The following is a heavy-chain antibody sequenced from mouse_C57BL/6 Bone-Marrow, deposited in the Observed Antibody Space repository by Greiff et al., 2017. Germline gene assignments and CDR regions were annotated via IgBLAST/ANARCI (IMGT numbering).Heavy chain of an antibody. V-gene: IGHV2-3*01. D-gene: IGHD2-12*01. CDR2: IWGDGST. Sequence: VQLVESGPGLVAPSQSLSITCTVPGFSLPSYGVSWVRQPPGKGLEWLGVIWGDGSTNYHSALISRLSISKDNSKSQVFLQLNSLQTDDTATYYCAKPRPLLWYFDVWGTGTTVTVSS. CDR3: AKPRPLLWYFDV. CDR1: GFSLPSYG. J-gene: IGHJ1*03.